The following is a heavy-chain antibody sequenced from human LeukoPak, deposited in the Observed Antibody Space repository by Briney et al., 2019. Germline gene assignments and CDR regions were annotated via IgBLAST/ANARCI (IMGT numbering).Heavy chain of an antibody. D-gene: IGHD6-19*01. CDR3: ARGQRASAVAGKGYYYYYMDV. CDR2: INHSGST. J-gene: IGHJ6*03. V-gene: IGHV4-34*01. CDR1: GGSFSGYY. Sequence: SETLSLTCAVYGGSFSGYYWSWIRQPPGKGLEWIGEINHSGSTNYNPSLKSRVTISVDTSKNQFSLKLSSVTAADTAVYYCARGQRASAVAGKGYYYYYMDVWGKGTTVTVSS.